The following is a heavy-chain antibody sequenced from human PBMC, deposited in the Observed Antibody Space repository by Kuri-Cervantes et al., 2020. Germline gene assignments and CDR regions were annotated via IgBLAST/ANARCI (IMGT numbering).Heavy chain of an antibody. CDR1: GFTFSSYA. CDR2: ISGSGGST. D-gene: IGHD6-19*01. J-gene: IGHJ4*02. CDR3: AKSRAVTGTADS. Sequence: GESLKISCAASGFTFSSYAMSWVRQAPGKGLEWVSAISGSGGSTYYADSVKGRFTISRDNSKNTLYLQMSGLRAEDTALYLCAKSRAVTGTADSWGQGILVTVSS. V-gene: IGHV3-23*01.